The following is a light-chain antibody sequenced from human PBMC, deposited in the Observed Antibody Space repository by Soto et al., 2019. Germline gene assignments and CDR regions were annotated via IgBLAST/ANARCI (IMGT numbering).Light chain of an antibody. V-gene: IGKV3-20*01. CDR2: GAS. CDR3: QQYGSSPPSIT. J-gene: IGKJ5*01. Sequence: VLTQSPGTLSLSPGERATLSCRASQSVTSSYLAWYQQKPGQAPRLLIYGASSRATGIPDRFSGSGSGTDFTLTISRLEPEDFAVYYCQQYGSSPPSITFGQGTRLEIK. CDR1: QSVTSSY.